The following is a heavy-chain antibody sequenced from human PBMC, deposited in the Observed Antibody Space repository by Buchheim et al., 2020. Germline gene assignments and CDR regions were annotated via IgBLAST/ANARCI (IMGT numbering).Heavy chain of an antibody. CDR1: GGTFSSYA. D-gene: IGHD2-15*01. CDR2: IIPIFGTA. V-gene: IGHV1-69*06. CDR3: ARLSCSGGSCYPYYYYYYGMDV. Sequence: QVQLVQSGAEVKKPGSSVKVSCKASGGTFSSYAISWVRQAPGQGLEWMGGIIPIFGTANYAQKFQGRVTITADKSTSTAYMELSSLRSEDTAVYYCARLSCSGGSCYPYYYYYYGMDVWGQGTT. J-gene: IGHJ6*02.